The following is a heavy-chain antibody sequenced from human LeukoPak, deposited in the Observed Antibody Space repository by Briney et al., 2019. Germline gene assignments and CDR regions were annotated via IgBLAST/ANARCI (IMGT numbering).Heavy chain of an antibody. CDR1: GGSISSGSYY. D-gene: IGHD1-1*01. CDR2: IYYSGST. V-gene: IGHV4-61*01. CDR3: ARGEGTGTAFFDY. Sequence: SETLSLTCTVSGGSISSGSYYWSWIRQPPGKGLEWIGYIYYSGSTNYNPSLKSRVTISVDTSKNQFSLKLSSVTAADTAVYYCARGEGTGTAFFDYWGQGTLVTVSS. J-gene: IGHJ4*02.